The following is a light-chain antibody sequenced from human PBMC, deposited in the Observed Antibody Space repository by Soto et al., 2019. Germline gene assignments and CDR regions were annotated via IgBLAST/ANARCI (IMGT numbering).Light chain of an antibody. CDR1: SSDVGGYNY. CDR3: SSYTTSNTRQIV. Sequence: QSVRNQPASVSGSPGQSIPISCTGTSSDVGGYNYVSWYQHHPGKAPKLIIYDVTNRPSGVSNPFSGSKSGNTASLTISGLQPEEEADYYCSSYTTSNTRQIVFGTGTKSPS. CDR2: DVT. V-gene: IGLV2-14*03. J-gene: IGLJ1*01.